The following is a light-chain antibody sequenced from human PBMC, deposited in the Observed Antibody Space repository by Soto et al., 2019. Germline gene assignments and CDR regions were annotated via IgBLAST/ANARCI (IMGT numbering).Light chain of an antibody. CDR3: HHYASPPRP. J-gene: IGKJ1*01. CDR1: QSLGSSY. V-gene: IGKV3-20*01. CDR2: GAS. Sequence: EIVLTQSPGTLSLSPGERATLSCRASQSLGSSYLAWYQQKPGQTPRLLIYGASSRATGIPDRFSGSGSGTAFPLTISRLEPEDFAVYYCHHYASPPRPFGQGPKVQIK.